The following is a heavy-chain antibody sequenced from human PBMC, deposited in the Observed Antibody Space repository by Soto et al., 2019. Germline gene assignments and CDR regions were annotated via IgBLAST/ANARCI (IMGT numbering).Heavy chain of an antibody. J-gene: IGHJ4*02. V-gene: IGHV3-23*01. Sequence: GGSLRLSCAASGFTFSSYAMSWVRQAPGKGLEWVSAISGSGGSTYYADSVKGRFTISRDNSKNTLYLQMNSLRAEDTAVYYCAKSGRSGYSSGWYPGGLLDYWGQGTLVTVSS. CDR3: AKSGRSGYSSGWYPGGLLDY. CDR1: GFTFSSYA. D-gene: IGHD6-19*01. CDR2: ISGSGGST.